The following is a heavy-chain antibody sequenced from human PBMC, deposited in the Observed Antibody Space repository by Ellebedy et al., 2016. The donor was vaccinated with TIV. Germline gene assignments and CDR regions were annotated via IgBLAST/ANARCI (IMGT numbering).Heavy chain of an antibody. J-gene: IGHJ4*02. CDR1: GLNFNNAV. CDR2: IRGSGGST. Sequence: GESLKISCAASGLNFNNAVMTWVRQAPGRGLEWVSPIRGSGGSTFYAESVKGSFIISSDTSKNVLYLQMNSLRVEDTAFYFCAKEGRRKIVMVMETWGQGTPVTVSS. V-gene: IGHV3-23*01. D-gene: IGHD3-22*01. CDR3: AKEGRRKIVMVMET.